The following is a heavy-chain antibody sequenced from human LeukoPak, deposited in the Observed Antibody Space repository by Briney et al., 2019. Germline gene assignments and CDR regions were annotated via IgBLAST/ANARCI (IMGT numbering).Heavy chain of an antibody. CDR3: ARAPGDYDSRGYRTYYFDH. V-gene: IGHV4-59*01. Sequence: PSETLSLTCTASGGSISSYYWNWIRQPPGKGLEWIGYIYYSGITNYNPSLTSRVTISVDTSKNQFSLRLSSVTAADTAVYYCARAPGDYDSRGYRTYYFDHWGQGTLVTVSS. CDR2: IYYSGIT. J-gene: IGHJ4*02. D-gene: IGHD3-22*01. CDR1: GGSISSYY.